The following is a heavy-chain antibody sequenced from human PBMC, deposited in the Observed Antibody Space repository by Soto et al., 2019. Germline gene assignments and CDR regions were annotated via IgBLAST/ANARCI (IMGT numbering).Heavy chain of an antibody. CDR1: GCTFSSYA. D-gene: IGHD3-22*01. V-gene: IGHV3-30-3*01. CDR3: ASIYDQPYYYYYGMDV. CDR2: ISYDGSNK. J-gene: IGHJ6*02. Sequence: GGARSLSWAASGCTFSSYARHWVRQAPGKGLEWVAVISYDGSNKYYADSVKGRFTTSRDNSKNTLYLQMNSLRAEDTAVYYCASIYDQPYYYYYGMDVWGQGTTVTVSS.